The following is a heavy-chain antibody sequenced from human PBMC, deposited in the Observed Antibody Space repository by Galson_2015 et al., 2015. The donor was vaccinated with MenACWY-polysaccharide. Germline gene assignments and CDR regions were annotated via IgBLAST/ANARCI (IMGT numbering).Heavy chain of an antibody. V-gene: IGHV3-7*01. CDR2: ISLDGTTK. Sequence: SLRLSCAASGFTFSKNWMTWVRQAPGKGPEWVANISLDGTTKYYVGSVRGRFTVSRDNADNLLFLQLNSLRAEDTALYYCVRGGAHCETDCHWGQGTLVTVSS. CDR1: GFTFSKNW. CDR3: VRGGAHCETDCH. J-gene: IGHJ4*02. D-gene: IGHD2-21*02.